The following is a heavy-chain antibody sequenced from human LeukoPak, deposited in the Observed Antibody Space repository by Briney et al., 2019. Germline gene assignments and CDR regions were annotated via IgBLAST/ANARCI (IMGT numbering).Heavy chain of an antibody. J-gene: IGHJ4*02. D-gene: IGHD6-19*01. Sequence: SETLSLTCTVSGGSISSYHWSWIRQPPGKGLEWIGYIYYSGSTNYNPSLKSRVTISVDTSKNQFSLKLNSVTAADTAVYYCARRGYSSGYFYFDYWGQGTLVTVSS. CDR1: GGSISSYH. CDR2: IYYSGST. V-gene: IGHV4-59*08. CDR3: ARRGYSSGYFYFDY.